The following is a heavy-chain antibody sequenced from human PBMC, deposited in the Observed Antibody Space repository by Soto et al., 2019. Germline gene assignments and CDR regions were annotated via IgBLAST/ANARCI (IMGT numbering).Heavy chain of an antibody. V-gene: IGHV1-24*01. CDR2: FDPEDGET. J-gene: IGHJ4*02. CDR1: GYTLTELS. D-gene: IGHD2-15*01. Sequence: ASVKVSCKVSGYTLTELSMHWVRQAPGKGLEWMGGFDPEDGETIYAQKFQGRVTMTEDTSTDTAYMELSSLRSEDTAVYYCATDRACSGGSCQSTIDYWGQGTLVTVSS. CDR3: ATDRACSGGSCQSTIDY.